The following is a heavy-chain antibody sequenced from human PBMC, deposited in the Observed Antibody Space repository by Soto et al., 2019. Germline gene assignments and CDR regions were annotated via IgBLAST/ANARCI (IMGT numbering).Heavy chain of an antibody. CDR2: ISGSGGST. D-gene: IGHD3-10*01. V-gene: IGHV3-23*01. CDR3: AKDFAGGYGSGSPIDY. CDR1: GFTFSSYA. J-gene: IGHJ4*01. Sequence: LRLSCAASGFTFSSYAMSWVRQAPGKGLEWVSAISGSGGSTYYADSVKDRFTISRDNSKNTLYLQMNSLRAEDTAVYYCAKDFAGGYGSGSPIDYWGHGTLVTVSS.